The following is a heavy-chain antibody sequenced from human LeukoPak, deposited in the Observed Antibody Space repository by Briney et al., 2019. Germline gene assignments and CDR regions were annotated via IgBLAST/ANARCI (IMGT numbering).Heavy chain of an antibody. J-gene: IGHJ3*02. D-gene: IGHD3-16*02. CDR3: GRSFGGLIFDAFDI. CDR2: IYGVSNT. V-gene: IGHV3-53*01. Sequence: GGSLRLSCSASGFTVRNNYMSWVRQAPGKGLEWVSLIYGVSNTNYADSVRGRFTISRDSSRNTLYLQMNSLKTEDTAVYYCGRSFGGLIFDAFDIWGQGTMVTVSS. CDR1: GFTVRNNY.